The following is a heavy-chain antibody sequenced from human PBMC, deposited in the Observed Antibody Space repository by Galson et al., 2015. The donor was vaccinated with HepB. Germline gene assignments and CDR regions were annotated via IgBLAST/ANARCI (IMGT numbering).Heavy chain of an antibody. CDR3: ARRTPRGMDV. CDR2: IYYRGIT. CDR1: DGSISNHY. D-gene: IGHD1-14*01. J-gene: IGHJ6*02. Sequence: SETLSLTCTISDGSISNHYWTWIRQPPGKGLELIGYIYYRGITNYNPSLKSRGTISLDTSKNQVYLKLRSVTAADTALYFCARRTPRGMDVWGQGTPVTVSS. V-gene: IGHV4-59*03.